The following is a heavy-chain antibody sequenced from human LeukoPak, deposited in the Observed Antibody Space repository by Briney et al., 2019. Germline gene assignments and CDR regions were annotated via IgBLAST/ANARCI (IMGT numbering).Heavy chain of an antibody. Sequence: QPGRSLRLSCAASGFTFSSYTLHWVRQVPGKGLEWVAAISYDGSKKYYADSVKGRFTISRDNSKNTLYLQMNRLKPEDTAVYYCARDFGAGWEEPKYSFDYWGQGILVTVSS. CDR1: GFTFSSYT. D-gene: IGHD3-10*01. CDR2: ISYDGSKK. CDR3: ARDFGAGWEEPKYSFDY. V-gene: IGHV3-30-3*01. J-gene: IGHJ4*02.